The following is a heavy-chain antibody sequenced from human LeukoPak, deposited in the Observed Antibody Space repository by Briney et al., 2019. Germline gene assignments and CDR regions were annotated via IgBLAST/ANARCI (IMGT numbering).Heavy chain of an antibody. Sequence: ASVKVSCXASGYTFTSYYIHWVRQAPGQGLEWMGIINPSGGGTSYAQKFQGRVTMTTDTSTRTVYMELSSLRSEDTAIYYCARVRDGYSYANFDSWGQGTLVTVSS. CDR3: ARVRDGYSYANFDS. V-gene: IGHV1-46*01. J-gene: IGHJ4*02. CDR2: INPSGGGT. D-gene: IGHD5-18*01. CDR1: GYTFTSYY.